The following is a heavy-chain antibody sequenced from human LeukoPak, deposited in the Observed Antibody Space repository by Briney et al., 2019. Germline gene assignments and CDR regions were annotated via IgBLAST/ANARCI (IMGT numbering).Heavy chain of an antibody. J-gene: IGHJ5*02. CDR2: IYYSGST. CDR1: GGSIGTYY. D-gene: IGHD6-13*01. CDR3: ARGPSASWYLVDL. V-gene: IGHV4-59*01. Sequence: PSETLSLTCTVSGGSIGTYYWSWIRQPPGKGLEWIGYIYYSGSTNYNPSLKSRVTLSVDTSKDQFSLNLSSVTAADTAVYYCARGPSASWYLVDLWGQGTLVTVSS.